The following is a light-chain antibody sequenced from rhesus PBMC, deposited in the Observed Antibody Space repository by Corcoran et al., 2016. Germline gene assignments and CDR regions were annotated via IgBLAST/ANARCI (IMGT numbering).Light chain of an antibody. CDR2: KAS. J-gene: IGKJ1*01. CDR3: QHGYGTPWT. Sequence: DIQMTQSPSSLSASVGDRVTITCRASENVNNYLNWYQQKPGKAPKLLIYKASNLQSGVPSRFSGSGSGTDYTFTISSLQPEDVATYYCQHGYGTPWTFGQGTKVEIK. V-gene: IGKV1-74*01. CDR1: ENVNNY.